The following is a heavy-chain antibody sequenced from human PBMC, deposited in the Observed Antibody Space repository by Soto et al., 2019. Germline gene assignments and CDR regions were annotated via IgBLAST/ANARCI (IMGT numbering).Heavy chain of an antibody. Sequence: PSETLSLTCAVSGGSISSSNSWSWVRQPPGKGLEWIGEIYHSGSTNYNPSLKSRVTISVDKSKNQFSLKLSSVTAADTAVYYCARDRTYYYGSGSYWRDNWFDPWGQGTLVTVSS. CDR1: GGSISSSNS. V-gene: IGHV4-4*02. J-gene: IGHJ5*02. D-gene: IGHD3-10*01. CDR3: ARDRTYYYGSGSYWRDNWFDP. CDR2: IYHSGST.